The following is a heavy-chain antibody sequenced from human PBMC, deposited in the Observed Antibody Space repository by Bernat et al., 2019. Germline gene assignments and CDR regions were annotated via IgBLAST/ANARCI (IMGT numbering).Heavy chain of an antibody. CDR2: ISSSSSTI. D-gene: IGHD4-17*01. V-gene: IGHV3-48*02. CDR1: GFTFSSYS. CDR3: ARVHSYGDYGSRDIYFDY. Sequence: EVQLVESGGGLVQPGGSLRLSCAASGFTFSSYSMNWVRQAPGKGLEWVSYISSSSSTIYYADSVKGRFTISRDNAKNSLYLQMNSLRDEDTAVYYCARVHSYGDYGSRDIYFDYWGQGTLVTVSS. J-gene: IGHJ4*02.